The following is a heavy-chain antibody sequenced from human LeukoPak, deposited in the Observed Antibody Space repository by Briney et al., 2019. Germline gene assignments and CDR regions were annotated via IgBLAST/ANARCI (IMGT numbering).Heavy chain of an antibody. J-gene: IGHJ4*02. D-gene: IGHD5-18*01. CDR3: ARDNRGYSYGNSRFDY. Sequence: GASVTVSCKASGYTFTGYYMHWVRQAPGQGLEWMGWINPNSGGTNYAQKFQGRVTMTRDTSISTAYMELSRLRSDDTAVYYCARDNRGYSYGNSRFDYWGQGTLVTVSS. CDR1: GYTFTGYY. CDR2: INPNSGGT. V-gene: IGHV1-2*02.